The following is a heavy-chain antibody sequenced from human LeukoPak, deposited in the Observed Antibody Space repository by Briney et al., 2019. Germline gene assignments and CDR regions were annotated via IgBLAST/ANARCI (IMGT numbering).Heavy chain of an antibody. V-gene: IGHV4-39*07. Sequence: SETLSLTCTVSGGSISSGSYYWGWIRQPPGKGLEWIGSIYYSGSTYYNPSLKSRVTISVDTSKNQFSLKLSSVTAADTALYYCARVWATVTTLLPFDPWGQGTLVTVSS. D-gene: IGHD4-17*01. CDR3: ARVWATVTTLLPFDP. CDR2: IYYSGST. CDR1: GGSISSGSYY. J-gene: IGHJ5*02.